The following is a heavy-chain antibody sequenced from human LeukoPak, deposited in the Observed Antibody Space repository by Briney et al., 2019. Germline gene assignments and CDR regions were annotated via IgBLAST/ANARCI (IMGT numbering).Heavy chain of an antibody. V-gene: IGHV4-34*01. J-gene: IGHJ4*02. Sequence: SETLSLTCAVHGGSFSGYYWSWIRQPPGKGLEWIGEINHSGSTNYNPSLKSRVTISVDTSKNQFSLKLSSVTAADTAVYYCARAGVAARRIDYWGQGTLVTVSS. CDR1: GGSFSGYY. D-gene: IGHD6-6*01. CDR2: INHSGST. CDR3: ARAGVAARRIDY.